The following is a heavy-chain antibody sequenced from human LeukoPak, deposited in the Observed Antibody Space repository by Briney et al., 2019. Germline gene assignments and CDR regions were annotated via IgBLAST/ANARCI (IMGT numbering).Heavy chain of an antibody. CDR3: ARERLQGVVYYYYYGMDV. V-gene: IGHV4-61*01. CDR2: IYYSGST. CDR1: GGSVSSGSYY. Sequence: SETLSLTCTVSGGSVSSGSYYWSWIRQPPGKGLEWIGYIYYSGSTNYNPSLKSRVTISVDTSKNQFSLKLSSVTAADTAVYYCARERLQGVVYYYYYGMDVWGQGTTVTVSS. J-gene: IGHJ6*02. D-gene: IGHD4-11*01.